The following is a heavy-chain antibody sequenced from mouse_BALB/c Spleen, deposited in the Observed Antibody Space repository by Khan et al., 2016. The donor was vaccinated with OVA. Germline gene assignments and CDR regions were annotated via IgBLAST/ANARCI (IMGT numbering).Heavy chain of an antibody. CDR2: IDPYNGGT. J-gene: IGHJ2*01. V-gene: IGHV1S135*01. CDR3: ARTHYYGSSYYFDY. CDR1: GYSFTDYN. D-gene: IGHD1-1*01. Sequence: VQLQQSGPELVKPGASVKVSCKASGYSFTDYNMFWVKQSHGKSLEWIGYIDPYNGGTSYNQKFKGKATLTVDKSSSTAFMHISSLTSEDSAVFYCARTHYYGSSYYFDYWGQGTTLTVSS.